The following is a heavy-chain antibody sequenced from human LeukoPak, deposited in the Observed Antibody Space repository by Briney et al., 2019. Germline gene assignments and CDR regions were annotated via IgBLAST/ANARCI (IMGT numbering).Heavy chain of an antibody. Sequence: PGGSLRLSCAASGFTFSSYEMNWVRQAPGKGLEWVSYISSSGSTIYYADSVKGRFTTSRDNAKNSLYLQMNSLRAEDTAVYHCATQLRYFDWLLPFDCWGQGTLVTVSS. V-gene: IGHV3-48*03. J-gene: IGHJ4*02. D-gene: IGHD3-9*01. CDR1: GFTFSSYE. CDR3: ATQLRYFDWLLPFDC. CDR2: ISSSGSTI.